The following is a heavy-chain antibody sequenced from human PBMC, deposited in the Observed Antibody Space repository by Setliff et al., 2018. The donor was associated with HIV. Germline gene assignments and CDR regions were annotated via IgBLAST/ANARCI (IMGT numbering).Heavy chain of an antibody. CDR1: GFGFSSYA. D-gene: IGHD3-16*02. Sequence: GGSLRLSCAASGFGFSSYASGWVRQAPGKGLEWVSAISGSGGSTYYADSVKGRFTISSDNSKNTLYLQMNSLRTEDTAVYFCARGAPAVPPALSPPHSYNWFDPWGQGTVVTVSS. CDR2: ISGSGGST. CDR3: ARGAPAVPPALSPPHSYNWFDP. J-gene: IGHJ5*02. V-gene: IGHV3-23*01.